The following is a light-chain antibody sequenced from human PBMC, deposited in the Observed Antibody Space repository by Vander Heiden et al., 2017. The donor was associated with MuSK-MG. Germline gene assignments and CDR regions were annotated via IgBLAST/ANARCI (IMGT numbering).Light chain of an antibody. J-gene: IGLJ2*01. CDR3: STWDDSLNDVV. Sequence: QSLLTQPPSASGTPGQRVTISCSGSSSNIGSYTVHWFQQIPGTAPRLLLYSNVMRPSGVPGRFSGSSSGTYAALAVSGLQSEDEGTYFCSTWDDSLNDVVFGGGTSLTVL. CDR2: SNV. CDR1: SSNIGSYT. V-gene: IGLV1-44*01.